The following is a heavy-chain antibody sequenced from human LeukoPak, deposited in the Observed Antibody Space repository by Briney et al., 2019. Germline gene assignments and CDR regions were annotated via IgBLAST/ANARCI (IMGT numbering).Heavy chain of an antibody. CDR1: GFTFSSYA. J-gene: IGHJ4*02. CDR2: ISGSGGST. CDR3: AKDLRMAYYYDSSGYYNY. D-gene: IGHD3-22*01. V-gene: IGHV3-23*01. Sequence: GGSLRLSCAASGFTFSSYAMSWVRQAPGKGLEWVSAISGSGGSTYYVDSVKGRFTISRDNSKNTLYLQMNSLRAEDTAVYYCAKDLRMAYYYDSSGYYNYWGQGTLVTVSS.